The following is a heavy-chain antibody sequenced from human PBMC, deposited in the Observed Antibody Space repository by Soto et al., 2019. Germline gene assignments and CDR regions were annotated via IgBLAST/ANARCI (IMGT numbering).Heavy chain of an antibody. CDR3: ATDLYGPNY. CDR1: QISFSSYW. Sequence: EEQLVESGGGLVQPGGSLKLSCVVSQISFSSYWMTWVRQAPGKGLECVANINQDGSEKYYEDSVKGRFTISRDNTKNSLYLHMNSLGAEDTAVYYCATDLYGPNYWGHGTLVAVSS. J-gene: IGHJ4*01. D-gene: IGHD2-8*01. CDR2: INQDGSEK. V-gene: IGHV3-7*01.